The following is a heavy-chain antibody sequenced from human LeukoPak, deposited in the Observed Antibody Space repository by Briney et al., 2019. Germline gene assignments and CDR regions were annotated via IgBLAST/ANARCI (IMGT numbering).Heavy chain of an antibody. CDR2: MNPNSGNT. Sequence: ASVKVSCKASGYTFTSYDINWVRQATGQGLEWMGWMNPNSGNTGCAQKFQGRVTMTRNTSISTAYMELSSLRSEDTAVYYCARTLGDCSSTSCYWYNWFDPWGQGTLVTVSS. CDR3: ARTLGDCSSTSCYWYNWFDP. V-gene: IGHV1-8*01. D-gene: IGHD2-2*01. CDR1: GYTFTSYD. J-gene: IGHJ5*02.